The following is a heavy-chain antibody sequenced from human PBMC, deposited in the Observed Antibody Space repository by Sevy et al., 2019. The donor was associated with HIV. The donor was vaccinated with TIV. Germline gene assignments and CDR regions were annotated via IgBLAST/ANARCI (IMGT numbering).Heavy chain of an antibody. CDR3: ARNKGSSWPNYFDY. J-gene: IGHJ4*02. D-gene: IGHD6-13*01. V-gene: IGHV3-21*01. CDR1: GFMFSAYS. CDR2: ISAETDYI. Sequence: GESLKISCAASGFMFSAYSMNWVRQAPGKGLEWVASISAETDYIYYGDSLKGRFTISRDNAKNSLYLQIHSRRAEDTAVYYCARNKGSSWPNYFDYWGQGTLVTVSS.